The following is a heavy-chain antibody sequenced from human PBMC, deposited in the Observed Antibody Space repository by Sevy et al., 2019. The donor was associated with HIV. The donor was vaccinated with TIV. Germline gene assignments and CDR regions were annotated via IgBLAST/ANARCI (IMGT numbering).Heavy chain of an antibody. CDR2: INPNSGGT. CDR1: GYTFTGYY. V-gene: IGHV1-2*02. CDR3: ASGRVEMATKDAFDI. Sequence: ASVKVSCKASGYTFTGYYMHWVRQAPGRGLEWMGWINPNSGGTNYAQKFQGRVTMTRDTSISTAYMELSRLRSDDTAVYYCASGRVEMATKDAFDIWGQGTMVTVSS. J-gene: IGHJ3*02. D-gene: IGHD5-12*01.